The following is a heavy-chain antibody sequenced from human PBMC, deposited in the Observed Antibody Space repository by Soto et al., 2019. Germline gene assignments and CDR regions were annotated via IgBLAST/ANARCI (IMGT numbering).Heavy chain of an antibody. D-gene: IGHD1-7*01. V-gene: IGHV1-69*06. CDR1: GGTFSSYA. CDR3: ARDGTGTIRGEYFQH. Sequence: QVQLVQSGAEVKKPGSSVKVSCKASGGTFSSYAISWVRQAPGQGLEWMGGIIPIFGTANYAQKFQGRVTITADKAPSTPYMELSSLRSEDTAVYNCARDGTGTIRGEYFQHWGQGTLVTVSS. CDR2: IIPIFGTA. J-gene: IGHJ1*01.